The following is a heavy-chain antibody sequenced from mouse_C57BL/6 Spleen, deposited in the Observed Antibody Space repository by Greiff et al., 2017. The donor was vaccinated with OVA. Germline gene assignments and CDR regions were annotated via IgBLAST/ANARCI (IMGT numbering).Heavy chain of an antibody. Sequence: QVQLQQPGAELVKPGASVKLSCKASGYTFTSYWMHWVKQRPGQGLEWIGMIHPNSGSTNYNEKFKSKATLTVDKSSSTAYMQLSSLTSEDAAVDYCARDSSGPWFAYWGQGTLVTVSA. CDR2: IHPNSGST. V-gene: IGHV1-64*01. D-gene: IGHD3-2*02. J-gene: IGHJ3*01. CDR1: GYTFTSYW. CDR3: ARDSSGPWFAY.